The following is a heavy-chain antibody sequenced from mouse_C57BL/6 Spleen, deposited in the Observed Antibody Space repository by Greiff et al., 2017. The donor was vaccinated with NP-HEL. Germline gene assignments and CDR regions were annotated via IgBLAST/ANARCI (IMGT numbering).Heavy chain of an antibody. V-gene: IGHV14-4*01. CDR1: GFNIKDDY. D-gene: IGHD1-1*01. Sequence: EVQLQQSGAELVRPGASVKLSCTASGFNIKDDYMHWVKQRPEQGLEWIGWIDPENGDTEYASKFQGKATITADTSSNTAYLQLSSLTSEDTAVYYCTTTTTVVATGNWYFDVWGTGTTVTVSS. CDR2: IDPENGDT. CDR3: TTTTTVVATGNWYFDV. J-gene: IGHJ1*03.